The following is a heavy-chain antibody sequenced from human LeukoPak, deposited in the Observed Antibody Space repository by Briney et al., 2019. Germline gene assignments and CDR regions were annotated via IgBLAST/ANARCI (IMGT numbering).Heavy chain of an antibody. D-gene: IGHD2-15*01. CDR1: GGTFSSYA. V-gene: IGHV1-69*04. Sequence: LVKVSWKAFGGTFSSYAISRVRQAPGQGPEWIGRIIPILGIANYAQKFQGRVTITADKSTSTAYMELSSLRSEDTAVYYCARDRYCSGGSCYSFYYGMDVWGQGATVTVSS. CDR3: ARDRYCSGGSCYSFYYGMDV. CDR2: IIPILGIA. J-gene: IGHJ6*02.